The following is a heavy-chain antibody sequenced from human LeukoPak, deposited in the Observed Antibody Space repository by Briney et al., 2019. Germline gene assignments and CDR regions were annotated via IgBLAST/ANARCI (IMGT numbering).Heavy chain of an antibody. CDR3: AKGSKNYYSSGNYYTRYHYMDV. V-gene: IGHV1-8*01. J-gene: IGHJ6*03. Sequence: ASVKVSCKASGYTFTSYDINWVRQATGQGLEWMGWMNPNSGNTGYAQKFQGRVTMTRNTSISTAYMELSSLRSEDTAVYYCAKGSKNYYSSGNYYTRYHYMDVWGKGTTVTISS. D-gene: IGHD3-10*01. CDR2: MNPNSGNT. CDR1: GYTFTSYD.